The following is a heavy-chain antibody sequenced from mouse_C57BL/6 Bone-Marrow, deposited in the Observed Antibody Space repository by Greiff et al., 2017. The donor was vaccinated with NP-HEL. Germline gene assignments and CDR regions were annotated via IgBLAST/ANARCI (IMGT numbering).Heavy chain of an antibody. Sequence: QVQLQQSGPGLVQPSPSLSITCTASGFSLTSYGVHWVRQPPGKGLEWLGVIWRGGSKDYNAAFISRLSISKDNSKSQVFFKMNSLQADDTAIYYCAKNWRELWDYWGQGTSVTVAS. CDR3: AKNWRELWDY. J-gene: IGHJ4*01. CDR1: GFSLTSYG. V-gene: IGHV2-4*01. CDR2: IWRGGSK.